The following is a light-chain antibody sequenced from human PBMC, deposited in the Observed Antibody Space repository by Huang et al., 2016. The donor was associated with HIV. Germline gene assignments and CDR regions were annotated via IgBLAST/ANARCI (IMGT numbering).Light chain of an antibody. CDR2: GSS. J-gene: IGKJ1*01. Sequence: EIVLTQSPDTLSLSPGERGALTCRSSHNVTNDYLAWYQHKSGQAPSPLIYGSSGRATATPARFSGSGSGTDFFLTIDTVKPEDFASYYCQQYSTSPWTFGPGTKLEIK. CDR1: HNVTNDY. V-gene: IGKV3-20*01. CDR3: QQYSTSPWT.